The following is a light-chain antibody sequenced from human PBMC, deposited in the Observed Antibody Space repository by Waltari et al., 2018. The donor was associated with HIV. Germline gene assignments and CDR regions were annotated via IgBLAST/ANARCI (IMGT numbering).Light chain of an antibody. V-gene: IGKV3-20*01. Sequence: EIVLTQSPGTLYLSPGERATLACRASQSVTSTYFAWYQQKPGQAPRLLIYGASSRATGIPDRFSGTGSGTDFTLTISRLEPDDFALYYCQQYGSLQWTFGQGTKVEIK. CDR2: GAS. CDR1: QSVTSTY. J-gene: IGKJ1*01. CDR3: QQYGSLQWT.